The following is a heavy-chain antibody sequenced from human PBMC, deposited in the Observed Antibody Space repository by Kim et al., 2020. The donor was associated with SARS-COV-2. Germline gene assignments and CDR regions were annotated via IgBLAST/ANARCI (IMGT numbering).Heavy chain of an antibody. V-gene: IGHV1-69*13. D-gene: IGHD2-2*01. CDR2: IIPIFGTA. J-gene: IGHJ4*02. Sequence: SVKVSCKASGGTFSSYAISWVRQAPGQGLEWMGGIIPIFGTANYAQKFQGRVTITADESTSTAYMELSSLRSEDTAVYYCARDQDKCSSTSCYPYYFDYWGQGTLVTVSS. CDR1: GGTFSSYA. CDR3: ARDQDKCSSTSCYPYYFDY.